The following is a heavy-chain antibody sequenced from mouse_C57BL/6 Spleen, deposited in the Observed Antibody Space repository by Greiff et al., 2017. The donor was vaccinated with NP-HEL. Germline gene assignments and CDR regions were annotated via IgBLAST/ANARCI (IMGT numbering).Heavy chain of an antibody. Sequence: QVQLQQSGPELVKPGASVKISCKASGYAFSSSWMNWVKQRPGKGLEWIGRIYPGDGDTNYNGKFKGKATLTADKSSSTAYMQLSSLTSEDSAVYFCARRDYDGHYYAMDYWGQGTSVTVSS. CDR3: ARRDYDGHYYAMDY. J-gene: IGHJ4*01. D-gene: IGHD2-4*01. V-gene: IGHV1-82*01. CDR2: IYPGDGDT. CDR1: GYAFSSSW.